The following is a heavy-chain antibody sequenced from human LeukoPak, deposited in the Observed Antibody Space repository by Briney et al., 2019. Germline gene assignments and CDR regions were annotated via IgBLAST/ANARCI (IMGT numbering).Heavy chain of an antibody. J-gene: IGHJ4*02. V-gene: IGHV3-7*04. D-gene: IGHD1-7*01. CDR3: ARVVGTDEGADY. CDR1: GFTFRHYW. Sequence: GGSLRLSCAASGFTFRHYWMNWVRQASGKGLEWVANIKPDGSEKRYADSVKGRFTISRDNAENSLYLQMNSLRAEDTAVYHRARVVGTDEGADYWGQGTLVTVSS. CDR2: IKPDGSEK.